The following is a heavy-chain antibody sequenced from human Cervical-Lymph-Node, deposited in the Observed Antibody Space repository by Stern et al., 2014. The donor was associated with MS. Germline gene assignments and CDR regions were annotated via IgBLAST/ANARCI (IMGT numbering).Heavy chain of an antibody. D-gene: IGHD2-21*02. CDR1: GFNFSIYW. CDR2: IYPGDSET. J-gene: IGHJ4*02. V-gene: IGHV5-51*01. Sequence: VQLVQSGAELIRPGESLKISCKGSGFNFSIYWIAWVRQVPGKGLEWMGIIYPGDSETRYSPSSQGKVTMSADKSTSTAYLQWSSLNASDTAMYFCARQATAWASDVWGQGTLVTVSS. CDR3: ARQATAWASDV.